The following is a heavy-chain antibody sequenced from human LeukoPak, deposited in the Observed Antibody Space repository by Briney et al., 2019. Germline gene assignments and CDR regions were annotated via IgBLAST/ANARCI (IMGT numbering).Heavy chain of an antibody. J-gene: IGHJ4*02. D-gene: IGHD5-18*01. CDR1: GFTFSSYA. CDR2: ISGSGGNI. V-gene: IGHV3-23*01. CDR3: AKTDSLYSAMVYFDY. Sequence: PGGSLRLSCAASGFTFSSYAMSWVRQAPGKGLEWVSVISGSGGNINYADSVKGRFTISRDNFKNTLCLQMNSLRAEDTAVYYCAKTDSLYSAMVYFDYWGQGTLVTVSS.